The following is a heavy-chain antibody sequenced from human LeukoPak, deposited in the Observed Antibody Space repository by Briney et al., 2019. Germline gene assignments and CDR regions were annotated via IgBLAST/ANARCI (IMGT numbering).Heavy chain of an antibody. CDR1: GGSFSGYY. J-gene: IGHJ5*02. CDR2: INHSGST. Sequence: SETLSLTCAVYGGSFSGYYWSWIRQPPGKGLEWIGEINHSGSTNHNPSLKSRVTISVDTSKNQFPLKLSSVTAADTAVYYCARGGVWFDPWGQGTLVTVSS. CDR3: ARGGVWFDP. V-gene: IGHV4-34*01.